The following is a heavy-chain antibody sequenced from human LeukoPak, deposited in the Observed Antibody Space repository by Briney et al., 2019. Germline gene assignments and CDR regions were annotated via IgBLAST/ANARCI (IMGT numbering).Heavy chain of an antibody. CDR3: AKDGRIAAAGRYFDY. CDR2: ISSSSSTI. CDR1: GFTFSSYS. D-gene: IGHD6-13*01. V-gene: IGHV3-48*01. Sequence: PGGSLRLSCAASGFTFSSYSMNWVRQAPGKGLEWVSYISSSSSTIYYADSVKGRLTISRDNSKNTLYLQMNSLRAEDTAVYYCAKDGRIAAAGRYFDYWGQGTLVTVSS. J-gene: IGHJ4*02.